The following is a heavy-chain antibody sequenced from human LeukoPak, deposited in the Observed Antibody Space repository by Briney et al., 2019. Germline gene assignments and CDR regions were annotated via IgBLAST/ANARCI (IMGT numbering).Heavy chain of an antibody. J-gene: IGHJ4*02. CDR3: ARAHGVAFLDY. CDR1: GGSFSGYY. V-gene: IGHV4-59*10. Sequence: PSETLSLTCAVYGGSFSGYYWSWIRQPAGKGLEWIGRIYTSGSTNYNPSLKSRVTMSVDTSKNQFSLKLSSVTAADTAVYYCARAHGVAFLDYWGQGTLVTVSS. CDR2: IYTSGST. D-gene: IGHD3-3*02.